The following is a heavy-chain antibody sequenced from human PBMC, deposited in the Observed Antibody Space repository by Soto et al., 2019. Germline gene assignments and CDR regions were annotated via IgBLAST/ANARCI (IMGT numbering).Heavy chain of an antibody. Sequence: QVTLKESGPVLVKPTETLTLTCTVSGFSLSNARMGVSWIRQPPGKALEWLAHIFSNDEKYYSTSLKSRLTISKDTSKSQVVLTMTNMDPVDTATYYCARMAEIIAARPYYYYGMDVWGQGTTVTVSS. J-gene: IGHJ6*02. D-gene: IGHD6-6*01. CDR3: ARMAEIIAARPYYYYGMDV. V-gene: IGHV2-26*01. CDR1: GFSLSNARMG. CDR2: IFSNDEK.